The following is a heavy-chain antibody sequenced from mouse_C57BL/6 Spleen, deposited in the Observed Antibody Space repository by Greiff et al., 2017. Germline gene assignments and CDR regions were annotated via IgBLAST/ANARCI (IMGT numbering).Heavy chain of an antibody. CDR1: GYSITSGYY. D-gene: IGHD2-3*01. CDR3: ARYDGYLPFAY. Sequence: EVKLVESGPGLVKPSQSLSLTCSVTGYSITSGYYWNWIRQFPGNKLEWMGYISYDGSNNYNPSLKNRISITRDTSKNQFFLKLNSVTTEDTATYYCARYDGYLPFAYWGQGTLVTVSA. V-gene: IGHV3-6*01. J-gene: IGHJ3*01. CDR2: ISYDGSN.